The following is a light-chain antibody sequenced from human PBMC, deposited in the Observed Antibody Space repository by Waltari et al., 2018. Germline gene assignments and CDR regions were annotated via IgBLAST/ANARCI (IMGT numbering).Light chain of an antibody. CDR2: EVF. CDR1: TRYVWSYAL. V-gene: IGLV2-23*02. CDR3: CSYAGRGTYV. Sequence: QSALTQPASVSGTPGQSLTISCTRTTRYVWSYALVSWYQQHPGEAPKLLICEVFKRPPDISRRFSGSKSGSTASLTISGLQPEDEADYYCCSYAGRGTYVFGSGTKVTVL. J-gene: IGLJ1*01.